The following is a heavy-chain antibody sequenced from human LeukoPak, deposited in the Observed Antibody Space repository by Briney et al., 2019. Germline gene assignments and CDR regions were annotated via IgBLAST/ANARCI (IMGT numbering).Heavy chain of an antibody. CDR3: AKDQNVWFGELPIDY. V-gene: IGHV3-23*01. Sequence: GGSLRLSCAASGFSFNSYAMSWVRRAPGKGLEWVSAISGSGGSTYYADSVKGRFTISRDNSKNTLYLQMNSLRAEDTAVYYCAKDQNVWFGELPIDYWGQGTLVTVSS. CDR1: GFSFNSYA. CDR2: ISGSGGST. D-gene: IGHD3-10*01. J-gene: IGHJ4*02.